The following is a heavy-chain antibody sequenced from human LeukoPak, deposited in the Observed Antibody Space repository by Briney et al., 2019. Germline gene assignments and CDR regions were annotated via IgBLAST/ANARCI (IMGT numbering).Heavy chain of an antibody. CDR2: IRQDGSER. Sequence: PGGSLRLSCAASGFIFSNYWMTWVRQAPGKGLEWVAHIRQDGSERHYVASVKDRFTISRDNAKNSLHLQMDSLRAEDTAVYYCARDWGSTGYDLYDSWGQGTLVTVSS. CDR1: GFIFSNYW. J-gene: IGHJ4*02. CDR3: ARDWGSTGYDLYDS. V-gene: IGHV3-7*01. D-gene: IGHD5-12*01.